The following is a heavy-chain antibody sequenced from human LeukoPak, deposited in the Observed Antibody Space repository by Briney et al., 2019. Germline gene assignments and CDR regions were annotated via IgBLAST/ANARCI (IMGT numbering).Heavy chain of an antibody. CDR1: GFTFSRYW. CDR3: ARAEALKFRDFDY. Sequence: GGSLRLSCAASGFTFSRYWMHWVRQAPGKGLMWVSRISPDGSTTLYADSVKGRFTISRDNARNSLYLQMNSLRAEDTAIYYCARAEALKFRDFDYWGQGTLVTVSS. V-gene: IGHV3-74*03. J-gene: IGHJ4*02. CDR2: ISPDGSTT.